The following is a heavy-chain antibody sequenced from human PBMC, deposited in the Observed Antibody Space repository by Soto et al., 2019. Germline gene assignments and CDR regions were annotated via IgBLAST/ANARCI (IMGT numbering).Heavy chain of an antibody. CDR3: ARDPGIAAAGPYYGMDV. D-gene: IGHD6-13*01. CDR1: GYTFTSYG. CDR2: ISAYNGNT. J-gene: IGHJ6*02. Sequence: GASVKVSCKASGYTFTSYGISWVRQAPGQGLEWMGWISAYNGNTNYAQKLQGRVTMTTDTSTSTAYMELRSLRSDDTAVYYCARDPGIAAAGPYYGMDVWGQGTTVTVSS. V-gene: IGHV1-18*04.